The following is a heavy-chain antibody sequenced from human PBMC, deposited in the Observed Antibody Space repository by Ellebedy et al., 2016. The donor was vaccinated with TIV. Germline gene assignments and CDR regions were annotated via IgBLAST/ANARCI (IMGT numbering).Heavy chain of an antibody. D-gene: IGHD4-17*01. CDR1: GGSISSGDHY. CDR2: INHSGST. V-gene: IGHV4-34*01. Sequence: SETLSLXXSVSGGSISSGDHYWSWIRQPPGKGLEWIGEINHSGSTNYNPSLKSRVTISVDTSKNQFSLKLSSVTAADTAVYYCASIGDRSYYYGMDVWGQGTTVTVSS. CDR3: ASIGDRSYYYGMDV. J-gene: IGHJ6*02.